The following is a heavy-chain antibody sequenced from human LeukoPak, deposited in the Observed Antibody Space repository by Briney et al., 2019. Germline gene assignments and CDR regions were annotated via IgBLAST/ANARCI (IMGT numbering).Heavy chain of an antibody. CDR2: IYYSGST. D-gene: IGHD3-22*01. CDR3: ARCPNYYDSSGWHYSGSDY. J-gene: IGHJ4*02. CDR1: GGSISSYY. Sequence: SETLSLTCTVSGGSISSYYWSWIRQPPGKGLEWIGYIYYSGSTNYNPSLKSRVTISVDTSKNQFSLKLRSVTAADTAVYYCARCPNYYDSSGWHYSGSDYWGQGTLVTVSS. V-gene: IGHV4-59*08.